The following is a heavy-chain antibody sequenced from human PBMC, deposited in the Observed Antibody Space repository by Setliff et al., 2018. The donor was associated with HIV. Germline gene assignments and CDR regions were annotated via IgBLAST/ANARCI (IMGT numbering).Heavy chain of an antibody. D-gene: IGHD6-13*01. CDR1: YGSISGHY. V-gene: IGHV4-59*11. Sequence: SETLSLTCTVSYGSISGHYWTWIRQPPGKGLEWIGYIHHSGGTKYNPSLMSRLTMSVDSSKNQFSLSLSSVTAADTAVYYCARLPDINSWPFDYWARGTLVTAPQ. J-gene: IGHJ4*02. CDR2: IHHSGGT. CDR3: ARLPDINSWPFDY.